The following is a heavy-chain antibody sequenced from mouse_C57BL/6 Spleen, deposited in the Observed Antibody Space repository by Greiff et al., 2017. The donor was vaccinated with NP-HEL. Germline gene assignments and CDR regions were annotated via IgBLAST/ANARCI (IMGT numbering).Heavy chain of an antibody. CDR2: IYPGDGDT. J-gene: IGHJ2*01. Sequence: QVQLQQSGAELVKPGASVKISCKASGYAFSSYWMNWVKQRPGKGLEWIGQIYPGDGDTNYNGKFKGKATLTADKSSSTAYMQLSSLTSEDSAVYFCARDRYYGYPQYYFDYWGQGTTLTVSS. CDR3: ARDRYYGYPQYYFDY. D-gene: IGHD2-2*01. V-gene: IGHV1-80*01. CDR1: GYAFSSYW.